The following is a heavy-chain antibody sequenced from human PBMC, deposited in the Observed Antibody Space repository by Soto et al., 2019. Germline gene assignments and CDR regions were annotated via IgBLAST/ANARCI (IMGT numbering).Heavy chain of an antibody. CDR2: IYYSGTT. Sequence: QVQLQESGPGLVKPSETLSLTCTVSGGSVTSGNYYWSWIRQPPGKGLEWIGHIYYSGTTNYNPSLKSRDNISIDASKNQFSLKLSSVTAADTAVYYCARGPVVTPFVDYWGQGTLVTVSS. CDR3: ARGPVVTPFVDY. J-gene: IGHJ4*02. D-gene: IGHD2-21*02. CDR1: GGSVTSGNYY. V-gene: IGHV4-61*01.